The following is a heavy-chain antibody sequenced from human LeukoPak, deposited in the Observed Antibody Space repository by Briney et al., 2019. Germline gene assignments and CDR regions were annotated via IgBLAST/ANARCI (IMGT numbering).Heavy chain of an antibody. V-gene: IGHV3-30*02. CDR3: AKDKCSSWSYFDY. D-gene: IGHD6-13*01. CDR1: GFTFSSYG. CDR2: IWYGGSGK. Sequence: GGSLRLSCAASGFTFSSYGMHWVRQAPGKGLEWVAVIWYGGSGKYYADSVKGRFTISRDNSKNTLYLQMDSLRAEDTAVYYCAKDKCSSWSYFDYWGQGTLVTVSS. J-gene: IGHJ4*02.